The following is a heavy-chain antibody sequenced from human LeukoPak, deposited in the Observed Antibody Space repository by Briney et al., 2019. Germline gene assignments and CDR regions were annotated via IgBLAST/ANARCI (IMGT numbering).Heavy chain of an antibody. CDR1: GFTFR. D-gene: IGHD3-3*01. CDR2: INEDGSAK. J-gene: IGHJ5*02. CDR3: ARDSRMNYYAS. Sequence: GGSLRLSCTASGFTFRMTWVRQTPGTGLEWLANINEDGSAKNYVDSVKGRFTISRDSAVNSLYLQMNSLRAEDTAMYYCARDSRMNYYASWGRGTLVTVSS. V-gene: IGHV3-7*01.